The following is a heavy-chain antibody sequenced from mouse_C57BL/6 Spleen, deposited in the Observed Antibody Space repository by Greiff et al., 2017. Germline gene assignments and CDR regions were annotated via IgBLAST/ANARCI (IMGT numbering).Heavy chain of an antibody. J-gene: IGHJ2*01. CDR3: ARRGLREDFDY. D-gene: IGHD1-1*01. CDR1: GYTFTSYW. V-gene: IGHV1-69*01. CDR2: IDPSDSYT. Sequence: QVQLQQPGAELVMPGASVKLSCKASGYTFTSYWMHWVKQRPGQGLEWIGEIDPSDSYTNYNQKFKGKSTLTVDKSPSTAYMQLSSLTSEDSAVYYCARRGLREDFDYWGQGTTLTVSS.